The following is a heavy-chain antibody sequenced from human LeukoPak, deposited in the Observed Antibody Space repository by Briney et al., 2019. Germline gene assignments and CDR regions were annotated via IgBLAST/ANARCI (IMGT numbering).Heavy chain of an antibody. D-gene: IGHD3-9*01. J-gene: IGHJ5*02. CDR2: IYPGDSDT. Sequence: GESLKISCKGSGYSFTSYWIGWVRQMPGKGLEWMGIIYPGDSDTRYSPSFQGQVTISADKSISTAYLQWSSLKASDTAMYYCARQIRHYDILTGYYGGDWFDPWGRGILVTVSS. V-gene: IGHV5-51*01. CDR3: ARQIRHYDILTGYYGGDWFDP. CDR1: GYSFTSYW.